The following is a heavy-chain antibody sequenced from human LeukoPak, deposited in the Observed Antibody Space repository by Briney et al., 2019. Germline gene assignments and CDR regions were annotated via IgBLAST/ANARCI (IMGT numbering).Heavy chain of an antibody. CDR1: GFTFSRYT. Sequence: QPGRSLRLSCVDSGFTFSRYTMHWVRQAPGKGLEWVALISYDGNNEYYADSVKGRFTISRDNAKNSLFLQMNSLRAEDTAIYYCAKVQDGSFWYEYFQHWGQGTLVTVSS. CDR2: ISYDGNNE. CDR3: AKVQDGSFWYEYFQH. D-gene: IGHD6-19*01. V-gene: IGHV3-30-3*01. J-gene: IGHJ1*01.